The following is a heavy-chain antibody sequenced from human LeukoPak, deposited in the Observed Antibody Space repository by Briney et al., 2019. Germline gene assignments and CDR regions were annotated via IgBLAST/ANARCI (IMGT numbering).Heavy chain of an antibody. J-gene: IGHJ6*02. Sequence: PGGSLRLSCAASGFTFDDYAMHWVRQAPGKGLEWVSLISWDGGSTYYADSVKGRFTISRDNSKNSLYLQMNSLRAEDTALYYCAKDIEPITMVGMDVWGQGTTVTVSS. V-gene: IGHV3-43D*03. CDR2: ISWDGGST. CDR3: AKDIEPITMVGMDV. D-gene: IGHD3-10*01. CDR1: GFTFDDYA.